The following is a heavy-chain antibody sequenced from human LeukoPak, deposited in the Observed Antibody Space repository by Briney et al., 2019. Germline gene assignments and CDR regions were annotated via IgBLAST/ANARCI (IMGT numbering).Heavy chain of an antibody. J-gene: IGHJ4*02. V-gene: IGHV3-23*01. D-gene: IGHD3-22*01. CDR1: GFSFSCHV. Sequence: GGSLRLSCAASGFSFSCHVMHWLRQAPGKGLEWVSGISGSGGGTYSADSVKGRCTISRDNAKNTLNLQMNSLRAEDTALYYCAKDQNYESSGYYGGFDYWGQGTLVTVSS. CDR2: ISGSGGGT. CDR3: AKDQNYESSGYYGGFDY.